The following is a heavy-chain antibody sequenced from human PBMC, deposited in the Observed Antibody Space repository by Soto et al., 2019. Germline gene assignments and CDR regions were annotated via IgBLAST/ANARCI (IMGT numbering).Heavy chain of an antibody. CDR3: ARVGPTGWFDP. CDR1: GYSFTDYY. Sequence: VASVKVSCKASGYSFTDYYMHWVRQAPGQGLEWMGWINTKTGGTNYAQNFQGRVTMTGDTSINTAYMELNRLRSDDTAVYYCARVGPTGWFDPWGQGTLVTVSS. CDR2: INTKTGGT. J-gene: IGHJ5*02. V-gene: IGHV1-2*02.